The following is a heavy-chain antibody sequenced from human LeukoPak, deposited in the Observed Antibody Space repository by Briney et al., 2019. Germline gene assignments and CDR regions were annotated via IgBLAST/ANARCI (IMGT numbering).Heavy chain of an antibody. CDR1: GYTFTSYY. D-gene: IGHD5-18*01. CDR3: ARGLSWIQLWFDY. Sequence: ASVKVSCKASGYTFTSYYIHWVRQAPGQGLEWMGGIIPMFGTANNAQKFQGRVTITADESTSTAYMELSSLRSEDTAIYYCARGLSWIQLWFDYWGQGTLVTVSS. V-gene: IGHV1-69*13. CDR2: IIPMFGTA. J-gene: IGHJ4*02.